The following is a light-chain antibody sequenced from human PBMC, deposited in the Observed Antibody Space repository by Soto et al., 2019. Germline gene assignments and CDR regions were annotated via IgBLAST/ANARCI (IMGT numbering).Light chain of an antibody. CDR3: AAWDDSLNGV. V-gene: IGLV1-40*01. J-gene: IGLJ2*01. CDR1: SSNIGATSD. Sequence: QSVLTQPPSVSGAPGQRVTISCTGSSSNIGATSDVHWYQQLPGAAPKLLIYGNNQRPSGVPDRFSGSKSGTSASLAISGLQSEDEADYYCAAWDDSLNGVFGGGTKLTVL. CDR2: GNN.